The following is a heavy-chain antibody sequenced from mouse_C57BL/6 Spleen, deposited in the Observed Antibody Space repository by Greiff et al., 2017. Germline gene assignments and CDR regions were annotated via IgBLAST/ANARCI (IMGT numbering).Heavy chain of an antibody. CDR3: ARCHGARMDY. V-gene: IGHV1-9*01. Sequence: VQLVESGAELMKPGASVKLSCKATGYTFTGYWIEWVKQRPGHGLEWIGEILPGSGSTNYNAKFTGKATFTADTSSNTAYLQLSSLTTEDSASYYCARCHGARMDYWGQGTSVTVSS. J-gene: IGHJ4*01. CDR1: GYTFTGYW. CDR2: ILPGSGST. D-gene: IGHD6-1*01.